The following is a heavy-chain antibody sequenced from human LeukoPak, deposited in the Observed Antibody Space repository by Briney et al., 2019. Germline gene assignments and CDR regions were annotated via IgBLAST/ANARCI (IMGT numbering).Heavy chain of an antibody. V-gene: IGHV4-34*01. CDR2: INHSGST. J-gene: IGHJ3*02. CDR3: ARELTYYDFWSGHTRCAFDI. CDR1: GVSFSGYY. D-gene: IGHD3-3*01. Sequence: PSETLSLTCAVYGVSFSGYYWSWIRQPPGKGLEWIGEINHSGSTNYNPSLKSRVTISVDTSKNQFSLKLSSVTAADTAVYYCARELTYYDFWSGHTRCAFDIWGQGTMVTVSS.